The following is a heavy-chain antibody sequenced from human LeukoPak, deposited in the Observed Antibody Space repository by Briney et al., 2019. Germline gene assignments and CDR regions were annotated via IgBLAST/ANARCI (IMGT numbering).Heavy chain of an antibody. V-gene: IGHV1-2*02. CDR1: GYTFTGYY. CDR3: AREPDHGYCSSTSCFKYNWFDP. D-gene: IGHD2-2*01. CDR2: INPNSGGT. Sequence: ASVKVSCKASGYTFTGYYMHWVRQAPGQGLEWMGWINPNSGGTNYAQKFQGRVTMTRDTSISTAYMELSRLRSDDTAVYYCAREPDHGYCSSTSCFKYNWFDPWGQGTLVTVSS. J-gene: IGHJ5*02.